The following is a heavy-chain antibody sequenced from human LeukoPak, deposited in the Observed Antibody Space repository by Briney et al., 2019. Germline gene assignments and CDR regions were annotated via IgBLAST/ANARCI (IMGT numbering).Heavy chain of an antibody. D-gene: IGHD3-10*01. CDR3: ARSYYGSGSYYADY. J-gene: IGHJ4*02. V-gene: IGHV1-18*01. CDR2: ISAYNGNT. CDR1: GYTFTSYG. Sequence: ASVKVSCKASGYTFTSYGISWVRQAPGQGLEWMGWISAYNGNTNYAQKLQGRVTMTTDTSTSTAYMELRSPRSDDTAVYYCARSYYGSGSYYADYWGQGTLVTVSS.